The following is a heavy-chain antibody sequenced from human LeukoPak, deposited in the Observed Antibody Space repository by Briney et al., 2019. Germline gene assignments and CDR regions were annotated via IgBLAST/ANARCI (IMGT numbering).Heavy chain of an antibody. CDR3: AKDRVPGIAMAGTYGDY. CDR1: GFTFSSYG. J-gene: IGHJ4*02. V-gene: IGHV3-30*18. CDR2: ISYDGSNK. D-gene: IGHD6-19*01. Sequence: LAGGSLRLSCAASGFTFSSYGMHWVRQAPGKGLEWVAVISYDGSNKYYADSVKGRFTISRDNSKNTLYLQMNSLRAEDTAVYYCAKDRVPGIAMAGTYGDYWGQGTLVTVSS.